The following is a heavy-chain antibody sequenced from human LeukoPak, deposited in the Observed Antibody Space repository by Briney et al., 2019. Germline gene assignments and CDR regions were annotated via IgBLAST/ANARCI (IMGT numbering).Heavy chain of an antibody. CDR2: IYHRGST. CDR3: AVPAAHDAFDI. J-gene: IGHJ3*02. CDR1: GGSISSGGYS. D-gene: IGHD2-2*01. Sequence: SQTLSLTCAVSGGSISSGGYSWSWIRQPPGKGLEWIGYIYHRGSTYYNPSLKSRVTISVDRSKNQFSLKLSSVTAADTAVYYCAVPAAHDAFDIWGQGTMVTVSS. V-gene: IGHV4-30-2*01.